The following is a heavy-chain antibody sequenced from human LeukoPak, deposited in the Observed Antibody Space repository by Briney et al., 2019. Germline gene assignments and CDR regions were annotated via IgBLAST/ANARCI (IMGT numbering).Heavy chain of an antibody. CDR2: IYYSGST. J-gene: IGHJ4*02. CDR1: GGSISSHY. Sequence: SETLSLTCTVSGGSISSHYWSWIRQPPGKGLEWIGYIYYSGSTNYNPSLKSRATISVDTSKNQFSLKLSSVTAADTAVYYCARHEDTMVRGVAFDYWGQGTLVTVSS. D-gene: IGHD3-10*01. CDR3: ARHEDTMVRGVAFDY. V-gene: IGHV4-59*08.